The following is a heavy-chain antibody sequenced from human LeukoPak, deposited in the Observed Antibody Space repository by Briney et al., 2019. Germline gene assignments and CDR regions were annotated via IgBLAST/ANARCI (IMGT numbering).Heavy chain of an antibody. V-gene: IGHV4-61*01. D-gene: IGHD6-19*01. CDR3: ARCSSVDGVDY. CDR2: IYYSGST. CDR1: GGSVSSGSYY. J-gene: IGHJ4*02. Sequence: SETLSLTCTVSGGSVSSGSYYWSWIRQPPGKGLEWIGYIYYSGSTYYNPSLKSRVTISVDTSKNQFSLKLSSVTAADTAVYYCARCSSVDGVDYWGQGTLVTVSS.